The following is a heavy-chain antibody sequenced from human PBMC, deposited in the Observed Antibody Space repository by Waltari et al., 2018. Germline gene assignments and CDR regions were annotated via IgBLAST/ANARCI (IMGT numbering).Heavy chain of an antibody. CDR3: ARNYDFWSGYYRSPPNAFDI. V-gene: IGHV1-69*08. CDR1: GGTFSSYA. J-gene: IGHJ3*02. Sequence: QVQLVQSGAEVKKPGSSVKVSCKASGGTFSSYAISWVRQAPGQGLEWMGRIIPNFGTANYAQKFQGRVTITADKSTSTAYMELSSLRSEDTAVYYCARNYDFWSGYYRSPPNAFDIWGQGTMVTVSS. D-gene: IGHD3-3*01. CDR2: IIPNFGTA.